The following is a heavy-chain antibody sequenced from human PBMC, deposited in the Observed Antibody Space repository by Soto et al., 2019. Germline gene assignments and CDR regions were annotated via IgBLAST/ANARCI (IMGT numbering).Heavy chain of an antibody. CDR3: ASKATCGGDCYAVDS. Sequence: QVQLVQSGAEVKKPGSSVKISCKASGGIYSSNTINWLRQAAGQGPEWMGGIIPLFGTANYAEKFKDRVTITADKSTKTEYMELRSLRYEDTAVYYCASKATCGGDCYAVDSWGQGTLVTV. J-gene: IGHJ4*02. CDR1: GGIYSSNT. V-gene: IGHV1-69*06. D-gene: IGHD2-21*02. CDR2: IIPLFGTA.